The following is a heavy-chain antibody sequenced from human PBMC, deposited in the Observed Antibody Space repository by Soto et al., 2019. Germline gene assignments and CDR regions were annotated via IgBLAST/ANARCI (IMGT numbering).Heavy chain of an antibody. CDR2: MSGSGSSS. J-gene: IGHJ6*02. CDR3: AKMGFRGSTGSYHYTMDV. V-gene: IGHV3-23*01. Sequence: GGSLRLSCAASGFTFSTYAMSWVRQAPGKGLERVSVMSGSGSSSYHADSVKGRFTISRDNSKNTLYLQMKSLRAEDTAVYYCAKMGFRGSTGSYHYTMDVWGQGTTVTVSS. CDR1: GFTFSTYA. D-gene: IGHD1-26*01.